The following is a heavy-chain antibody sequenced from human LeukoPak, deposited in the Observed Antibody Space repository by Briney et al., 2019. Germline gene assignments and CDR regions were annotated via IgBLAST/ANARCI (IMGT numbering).Heavy chain of an antibody. J-gene: IGHJ4*02. Sequence: PGGSLRLSCAASGFTFSSYSMNWARQAPGKGLEWVSSISSSSSYIYYADSVKGRFTISRDNAKNSLYLQMNSLRAEDTAVYYCASPDLVPAVYWGQGTLVTVSS. D-gene: IGHD2-2*01. CDR1: GFTFSSYS. CDR2: ISSSSSYI. CDR3: ASPDLVPAVY. V-gene: IGHV3-21*01.